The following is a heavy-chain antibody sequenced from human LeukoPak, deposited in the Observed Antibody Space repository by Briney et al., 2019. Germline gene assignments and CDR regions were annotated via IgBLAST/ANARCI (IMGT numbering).Heavy chain of an antibody. Sequence: GASVKVSCKASGSTFTAHAEHWVRQAPGQRLEWMGWTNVANGDTGYSQKFQDRVTITRDTSASTGYMEMSSLISEDTAVYYCASKPRGESRPFDYWGQGTLVTVSS. CDR1: GSTFTAHA. CDR3: ASKPRGESRPFDY. D-gene: IGHD3-16*01. V-gene: IGHV1-3*01. CDR2: TNVANGDT. J-gene: IGHJ4*02.